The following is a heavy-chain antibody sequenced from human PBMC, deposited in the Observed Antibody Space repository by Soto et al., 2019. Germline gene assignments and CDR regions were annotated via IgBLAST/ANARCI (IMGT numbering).Heavy chain of an antibody. V-gene: IGHV1-46*01. CDR1: GYTFTSYY. J-gene: IGHJ6*02. D-gene: IGHD6-13*01. CDR3: ARDQTSYSSSWYGMDV. CDR2: INPSGGST. Sequence: ASVKVSCKASGYTFTSYYMHWVRQAPGQGLEWMGIINPSGGSTSYAQKFQGRVTMTRDTSTSTAYMELSSLRSEDTAVYYCARDQTSYSSSWYGMDVWGQGTTVTVSS.